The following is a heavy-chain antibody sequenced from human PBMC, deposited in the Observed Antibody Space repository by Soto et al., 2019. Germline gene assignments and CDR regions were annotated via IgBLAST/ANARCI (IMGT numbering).Heavy chain of an antibody. J-gene: IGHJ4*02. CDR1: GGTFNTYA. CDR3: AREVQVHTPAFVY. Sequence: QVQLVQSGAEMKKPGSSVKVSCQSSGGTFNTYAMNWVRQAPGQGPEWMGDISPMFGAANYAPKFQGRVTITADESKGTSYMQLSSLTSEYTAIYFCAREVQVHTPAFVYWGQGTLVTVSS. D-gene: IGHD3-10*01. V-gene: IGHV1-69*19. CDR2: ISPMFGAA.